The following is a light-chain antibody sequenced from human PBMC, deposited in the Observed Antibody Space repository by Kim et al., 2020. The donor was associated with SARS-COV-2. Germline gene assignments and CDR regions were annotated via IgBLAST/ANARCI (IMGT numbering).Light chain of an antibody. CDR2: GKN. CDR1: GLRRYY. Sequence: ALGQTVGITCQGGGLRRYYESWYQQKPGKAPLLVIYGKNSRPSGIPARFSGSSSGNTASLTIPGDQAEDEADYYCNSRDSSTNHVLFGGGTKLTVL. J-gene: IGLJ2*01. V-gene: IGLV3-19*01. CDR3: NSRDSSTNHVL.